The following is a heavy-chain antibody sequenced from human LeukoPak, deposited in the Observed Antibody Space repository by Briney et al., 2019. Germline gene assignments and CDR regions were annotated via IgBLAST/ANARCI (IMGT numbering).Heavy chain of an antibody. V-gene: IGHV5-51*01. CDR2: IYPGDSDT. CDR1: GYSFTRNW. D-gene: IGHD5-18*01. J-gene: IGHJ4*02. Sequence: GESPKISCKGSGYSFTRNWIGWVRQMPGKGLEWMGIIYPGDSDTRYSPSFQGQVTISADKSISTAYLQWSSLKASDTAMYYCARRGYSYGYGFDYWGQGTLVTVSS. CDR3: ARRGYSYGYGFDY.